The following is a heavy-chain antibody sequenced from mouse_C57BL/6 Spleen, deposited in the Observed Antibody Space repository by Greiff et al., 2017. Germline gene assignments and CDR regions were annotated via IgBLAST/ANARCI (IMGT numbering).Heavy chain of an antibody. CDR3: AYYESSRWYVEV. D-gene: IGHD1-1*01. CDR2: IYPGNSDT. Sequence: VQLKQSGTVLARPGASVKMSCKTSGYTFTSYWMHWVKQRPGQGLEWIGAIYPGNSDTSYNQKLKGKAKLTAVTSASTAYMELSSLTNEDSAVYDGAYYESSRWYVEVWGTGATVTVSS. J-gene: IGHJ1*03. V-gene: IGHV1-5*01. CDR1: GYTFTSYW.